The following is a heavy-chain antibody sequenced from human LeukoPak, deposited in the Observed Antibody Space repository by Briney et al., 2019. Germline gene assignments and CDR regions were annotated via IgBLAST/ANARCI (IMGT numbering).Heavy chain of an antibody. CDR2: IYYSGST. CDR1: GGSISSGDYY. V-gene: IGHV4-30-4*01. D-gene: IGHD3-22*01. CDR3: ARGRRYYDSSGYTNYYYFDY. J-gene: IGHJ4*02. Sequence: TLSLTCTVSGGSISSGDYYWSWIRQPPGKGLEWIGYIYYSGSTYYNPSLKSRVTISVDTSKNQFSLKLSSVTAADTAVYYCARGRRYYDSSGYTNYYYFDYWGQGTLVTVSS.